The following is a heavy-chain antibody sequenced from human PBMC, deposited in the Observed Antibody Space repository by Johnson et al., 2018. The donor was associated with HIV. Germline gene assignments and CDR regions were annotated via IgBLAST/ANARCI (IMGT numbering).Heavy chain of an antibody. CDR1: GFTFHDCD. Sequence: VQLVESGGGLVKPGGSLRVSCTASGFTFHDCDMSWVRQAPGKGLEWVSVIYSGGSTYYADSVKGRFTISRDNSKNTLHLQINSLRAEDTALYYCVRDIPRGSRAFDIWGQGTMVIVSS. CDR2: IYSGGST. CDR3: VRDIPRGSRAFDI. V-gene: IGHV3-66*02. D-gene: IGHD3-16*01. J-gene: IGHJ3*02.